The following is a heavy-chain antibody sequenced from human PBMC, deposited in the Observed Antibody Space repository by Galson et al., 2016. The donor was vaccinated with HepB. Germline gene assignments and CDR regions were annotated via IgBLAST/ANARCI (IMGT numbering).Heavy chain of an antibody. J-gene: IGHJ4*02. Sequence: TLSLTCTVSGGSMSSAISYWTWVRLPAGRGLEWIGLIYTSGSTNYNPSLRSRLTISVDTSKNQFSLTLTSVTAADTAIYYCVAEFSHWGQGTLVTVSA. V-gene: IGHV4-61*02. CDR2: IYTSGST. CDR3: VAEFSH. CDR1: GGSMSSAISY.